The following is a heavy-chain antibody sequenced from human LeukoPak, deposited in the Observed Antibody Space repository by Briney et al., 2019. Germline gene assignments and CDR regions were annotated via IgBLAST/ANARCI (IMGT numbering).Heavy chain of an antibody. CDR3: ARGANYYDSSGYDLFDY. CDR2: INHSGST. V-gene: IGHV4-34*01. J-gene: IGHJ4*02. D-gene: IGHD3-22*01. CDR1: GGSFSGYY. Sequence: SETLSLTCAVYGGSFSGYYWSWIRQPPGKGLEWIGEINHSGSTNYNPSLKSRVTISVDTSKNQFSLKLSSVTAADTAVYYCARGANYYDSSGYDLFDYWGQGALVTVSS.